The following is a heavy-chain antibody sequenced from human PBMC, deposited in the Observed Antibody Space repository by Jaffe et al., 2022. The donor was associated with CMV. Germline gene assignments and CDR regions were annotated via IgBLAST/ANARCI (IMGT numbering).Heavy chain of an antibody. V-gene: IGHV3-7*01. J-gene: IGHJ4*02. CDR1: GFTFSSYW. Sequence: EVQLVESGGGLVQPGGSLRLSCAASGFTFSSYWMSWVRQAPGKGLEWVANIKQDGSEKYYVDSVKGRFTISRDNAKNSLYLQMNSLRAEDTAVYYCARDRTDYDFWKGFDYWGQGTLVTVSS. D-gene: IGHD3-3*01. CDR2: IKQDGSEK. CDR3: ARDRTDYDFWKGFDY.